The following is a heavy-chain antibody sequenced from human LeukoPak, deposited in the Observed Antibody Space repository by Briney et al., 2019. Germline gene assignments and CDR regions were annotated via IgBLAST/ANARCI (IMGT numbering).Heavy chain of an antibody. J-gene: IGHJ6*02. D-gene: IGHD1-1*01. CDR1: GFTFSSYG. Sequence: GGSLRLSCAASGFTFSSYGMHWVRQAPGKGLEWVAVISYDGSNKYYADSVKGRFTISRDNSKNTLYLQMNSLRAEDTAVYYCAKDPHAWSYYYGMDVWGQGTTVTVSS. CDR3: AKDPHAWSYYYGMDV. CDR2: ISYDGSNK. V-gene: IGHV3-30*18.